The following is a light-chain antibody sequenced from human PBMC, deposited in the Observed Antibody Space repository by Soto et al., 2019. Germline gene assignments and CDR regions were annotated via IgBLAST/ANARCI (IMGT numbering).Light chain of an antibody. V-gene: IGLV1-51*02. J-gene: IGLJ7*01. CDR3: GTWDSDLSAGV. Sequence: QSVLTQPPSVSAAPGQKVTISCSGSSSKIGDNHVSWYQQVPGTAPKILIYESNKRYSGIPDRFSGSKSGTSATLGITGLQTGDEADYYCGTWDSDLSAGVFGGGTQLTVL. CDR1: SSKIGDNH. CDR2: ESN.